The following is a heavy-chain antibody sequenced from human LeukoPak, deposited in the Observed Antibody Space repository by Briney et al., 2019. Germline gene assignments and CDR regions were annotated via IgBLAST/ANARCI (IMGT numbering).Heavy chain of an antibody. CDR1: GFTFSSYA. CDR2: LSGSGGGT. V-gene: IGHV3-23*01. Sequence: TGGSLRLSCAASGFTFSSYAVSWVRQAPGKGLEWVSTLSGSGGGTYYADSVKGRFTISRDNSKNTVYLQMNSLRAGDTAVYYCAKETSDSSGYFLDYWGQGTLVTVSA. CDR3: AKETSDSSGYFLDY. J-gene: IGHJ4*02. D-gene: IGHD3-22*01.